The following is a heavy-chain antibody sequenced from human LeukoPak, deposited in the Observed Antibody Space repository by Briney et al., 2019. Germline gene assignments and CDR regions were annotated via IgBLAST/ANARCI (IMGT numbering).Heavy chain of an antibody. V-gene: IGHV1-2*02. CDR1: GYTFTGHY. D-gene: IGHD3-10*01. Sequence: ASVKVSCKASGYTFTGHYMHWVSQAPGQGLEWMGWINPNSGVTNYAQKFQGRVTMTRDTSISTAYMDLSRLRSDDTAVYYCARDYYADYWGQGTPVTVSS. CDR2: INPNSGVT. J-gene: IGHJ4*02. CDR3: ARDYYADY.